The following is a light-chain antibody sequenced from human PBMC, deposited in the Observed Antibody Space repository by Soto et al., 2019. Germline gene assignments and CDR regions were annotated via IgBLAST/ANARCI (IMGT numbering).Light chain of an antibody. CDR1: QSISSW. CDR3: QQYNSYWT. CDR2: DAS. Sequence: DIQMTQSPSTLSASVGDRVTITCRASQSISSWLAWYQQKPGKAPKLLIYDASSLESGVSSRFSGSASGTEFTLTISSLQPDDFATYYCQQYNSYWTFGQGTKVEIK. J-gene: IGKJ1*01. V-gene: IGKV1-5*01.